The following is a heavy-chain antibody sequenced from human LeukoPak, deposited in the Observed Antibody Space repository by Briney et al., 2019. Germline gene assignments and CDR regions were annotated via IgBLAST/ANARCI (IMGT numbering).Heavy chain of an antibody. CDR3: ARHRPDIVATQHKHSYYYYGMDV. J-gene: IGHJ6*02. D-gene: IGHD5-12*01. CDR1: GGSFRAYF. Sequence: SETLSLTCAVHGGSFRAYFWSWIRQSPGKGLEWIGEINHSGSTNYNPSLKSRVTISVDTSKNQFSLKLSSVTAADTAVYYCARHRPDIVATQHKHSYYYYGMDVWGQGTTVTVSS. CDR2: INHSGST. V-gene: IGHV4-34*01.